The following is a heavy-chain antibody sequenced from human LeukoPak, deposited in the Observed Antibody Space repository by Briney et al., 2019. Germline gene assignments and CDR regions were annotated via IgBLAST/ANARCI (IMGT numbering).Heavy chain of an antibody. D-gene: IGHD3-10*01. CDR2: ISGSGGST. CDR1: GFTFSSYA. J-gene: IGHJ4*02. V-gene: IGHV3-23*01. Sequence: PGGSLRLSCAASGFTFSSYAMSWVRQAPGKGLEWVSAISGSGGSTYYADSVKGRFTISRDNSKNTLYLQMNSLRAEDTAVYYCAEDGYGSGSYYKGGVDYWGQGTLVTVSS. CDR3: AEDGYGSGSYYKGGVDY.